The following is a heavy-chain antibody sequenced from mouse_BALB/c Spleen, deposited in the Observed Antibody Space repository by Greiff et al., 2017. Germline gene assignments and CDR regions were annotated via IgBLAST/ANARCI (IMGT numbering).Heavy chain of an antibody. J-gene: IGHJ1*01. CDR3: ARRAAWYFDV. V-gene: IGHV1-7*01. CDR1: GYTFTSYW. Sequence: QVQLQQSGAELAKPGASVKMSCKASGYTFTSYWMHWVKQRPGQGLEWIGYINPSTGYTEYNQKFKDKATLTADKSSSTAYMQLSSLTSEDSAVYYCARRAAWYFDVWGAGTTVTVSS. CDR2: INPSTGYT. D-gene: IGHD1-2*01.